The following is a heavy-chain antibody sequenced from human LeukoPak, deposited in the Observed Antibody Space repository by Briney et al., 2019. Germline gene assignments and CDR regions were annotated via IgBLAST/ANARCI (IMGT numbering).Heavy chain of an antibody. D-gene: IGHD3-16*01. CDR3: ARSVFGNPWFDP. J-gene: IGHJ5*02. Sequence: SETLSLTCTVSGGFISSYYWSWIRQPPGKGLEWIGYIFRSGHTSYNPTLKSRVSISIDSSKDQFSLNLRSLTAADTAVYYCARSVFGNPWFDPWGQGTLVTVSS. V-gene: IGHV4-59*01. CDR1: GGFISSYY. CDR2: IFRSGHT.